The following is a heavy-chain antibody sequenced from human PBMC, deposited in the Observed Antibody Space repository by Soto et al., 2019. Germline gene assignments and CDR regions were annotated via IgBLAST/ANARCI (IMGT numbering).Heavy chain of an antibody. CDR2: INTANGNT. V-gene: IGHV1-3*04. CDR1: GYTFTSYA. CDR3: AKAWIRGRGYPSGGNPFDI. Sequence: QVHLVQSGAEVKKPGASVKVSCKGSGYTFTSYAIHWVRQAPGQRLEWMGWINTANGNTKYSQKFQDRVTITSETSASTAYMELTSLRSEDTAVYYCAKAWIRGRGYPSGGNPFDIWGQGTMVTVSS. D-gene: IGHD6-19*01. J-gene: IGHJ3*02.